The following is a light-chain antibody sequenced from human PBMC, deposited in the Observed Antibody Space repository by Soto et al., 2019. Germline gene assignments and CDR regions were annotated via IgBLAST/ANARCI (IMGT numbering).Light chain of an antibody. CDR2: DVS. Sequence: QSALTQPRSVSGSPGQSVTISCTGTSSDIGGYDFLSWYQQHPGKVPKLMIFDVSKRPSGVPDRFSGSKSGNTASLTISGLQADDEADYYCCSYAGTHSFVVFGGGTKVTVL. J-gene: IGLJ2*01. V-gene: IGLV2-11*01. CDR1: SSDIGGYDF. CDR3: CSYAGTHSFVV.